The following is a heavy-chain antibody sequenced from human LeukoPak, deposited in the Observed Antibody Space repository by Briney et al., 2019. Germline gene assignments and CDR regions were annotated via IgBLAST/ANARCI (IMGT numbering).Heavy chain of an antibody. Sequence: GGSLRLSCAASGFTFSSYAMHWVRQAPGKGLEWVAVISYDGSNKYYADSVKGRFTISRDNSKNTLYLQMNSLRAEDTAVYYCARGREVLLWFGSGNWFDPWGQGTLVTVSS. CDR3: ARGREVLLWFGSGNWFDP. V-gene: IGHV3-30*04. CDR1: GFTFSSYA. J-gene: IGHJ5*02. D-gene: IGHD3-10*01. CDR2: ISYDGSNK.